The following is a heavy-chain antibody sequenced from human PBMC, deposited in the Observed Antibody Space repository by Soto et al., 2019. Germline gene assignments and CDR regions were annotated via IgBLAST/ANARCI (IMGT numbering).Heavy chain of an antibody. V-gene: IGHV1-18*01. D-gene: IGHD4-17*01. CDR3: AWADYGDDDY. Sequence: QVQLVQSGAEVKKPGASVKVSCKASGFTFSNSRISWVRQAPGQWPEWMGWISVYDGDTKYAQKLQGRLAMTTDTSTSTAYMELRSLRSDDTAVYYCAWADYGDDDYWGQGTLVTVS. CDR1: GFTFSNSR. J-gene: IGHJ4*02. CDR2: ISVYDGDT.